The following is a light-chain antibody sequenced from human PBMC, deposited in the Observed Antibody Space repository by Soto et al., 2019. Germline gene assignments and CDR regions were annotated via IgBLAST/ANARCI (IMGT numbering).Light chain of an antibody. J-gene: IGKJ2*01. V-gene: IGKV4-1*01. CDR3: QQYYSTPKT. Sequence: DIVMTQSPDSLAVSLGERATINCKSSQSVLYSSHNKNYLAWYQQKPGQPPKLLIYWAPTRESGVPDRFSGSGSGTDFTLTISSLQAEDVAVYYCQQYYSTPKTFGQGTKLEIK. CDR2: WAP. CDR1: QSVLYSSHNKNY.